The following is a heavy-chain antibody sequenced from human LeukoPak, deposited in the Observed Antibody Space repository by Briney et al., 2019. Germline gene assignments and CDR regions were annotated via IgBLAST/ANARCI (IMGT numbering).Heavy chain of an antibody. J-gene: IGHJ4*02. V-gene: IGHV3-7*01. Sequence: GGSLRLSCAASGLTFSSYWMNWVRLAPGNGLEWVANIKEDGSERNYVDSVKGRFIISRDNAKNSLYLQMNSLRAEDTAVYYCAAGGDDYLDYWGQGTLVTVSS. D-gene: IGHD2-21*01. CDR3: AAGGDDYLDY. CDR2: IKEDGSER. CDR1: GLTFSSYW.